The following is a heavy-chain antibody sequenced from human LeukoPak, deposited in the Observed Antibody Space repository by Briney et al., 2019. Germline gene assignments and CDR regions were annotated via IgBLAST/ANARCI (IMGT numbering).Heavy chain of an antibody. D-gene: IGHD5-18*01. Sequence: ASVKVSCKASGYTFTSYGISWVRQAPGQGLEWMGWISAYNGNTNYAQKLQGRVTMTTDTSTSTAYMELRSLRSDDTAVYYCAREKAMDTPYYYYYMDVWGKGTTVTVSS. J-gene: IGHJ6*03. CDR2: ISAYNGNT. CDR1: GYTFTSYG. CDR3: AREKAMDTPYYYYYMDV. V-gene: IGHV1-18*01.